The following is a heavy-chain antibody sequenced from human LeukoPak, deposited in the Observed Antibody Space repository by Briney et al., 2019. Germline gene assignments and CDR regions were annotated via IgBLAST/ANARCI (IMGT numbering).Heavy chain of an antibody. J-gene: IGHJ4*02. CDR1: GGSFSGYY. V-gene: IGHV4-59*08. Sequence: SETLSLTCAVYGGSFSGYYWSWIRQPPGKGLEWIGYIYYSGSTNYNPSLKSRVTISVDTSKNQFSLKLSSVTAADTAVYYCARHIRGGYYYDSSGYYFDYWGQGTLVTVSS. CDR3: ARHIRGGYYYDSSGYYFDY. D-gene: IGHD3-22*01. CDR2: IYYSGST.